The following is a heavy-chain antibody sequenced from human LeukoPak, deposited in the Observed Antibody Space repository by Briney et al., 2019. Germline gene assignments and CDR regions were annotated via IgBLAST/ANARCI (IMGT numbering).Heavy chain of an antibody. Sequence: GGSLRLSCAASGFIFSSYGMSWVRQAPGKGLEWVGRIKSKTFGGTTDYAAPVKGRFTISRDDSKNTLYLHMNTLKTEDTAIYYCTTLGAFDYWGQGTLVTVSS. D-gene: IGHD3-16*01. CDR1: GFIFSSYG. CDR3: TTLGAFDY. J-gene: IGHJ4*02. V-gene: IGHV3-15*01. CDR2: IKSKTFGGTT.